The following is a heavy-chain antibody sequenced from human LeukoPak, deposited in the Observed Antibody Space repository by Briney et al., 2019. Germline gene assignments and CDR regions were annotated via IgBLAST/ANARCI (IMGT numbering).Heavy chain of an antibody. J-gene: IGHJ5*02. CDR2: IKEDGSEK. Sequence: GGSLRLSCAASGFTFSSYWMSWVRQAPGKGLEWVANIKEDGSEKYYVDSVKGRFTISRDNAKNSLYLQMNSLRAEDTAVYYCVRVSLDSGGYFWFGRLDPWGQGTLVTVSS. V-gene: IGHV3-7*01. CDR1: GFTFSSYW. CDR3: VRVSLDSGGYFWFGRLDP. D-gene: IGHD3-22*01.